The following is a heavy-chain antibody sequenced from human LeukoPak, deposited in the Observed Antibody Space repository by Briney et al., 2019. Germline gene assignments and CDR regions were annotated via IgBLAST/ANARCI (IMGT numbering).Heavy chain of an antibody. CDR1: GFTFSSYA. CDR2: ISGSGGST. CDR3: AKDLDSSSWYSGHQEAFDY. D-gene: IGHD6-13*01. J-gene: IGHJ4*02. Sequence: GGSLRLSCAASGFTFSSYAMSWVRQAPGKGLEWVSAISGSGGSTYYADSVKGRFTISRDNSKNTLYLQMNSLRAEDTAVYYCAKDLDSSSWYSGHQEAFDYWGQGTLVTVSS. V-gene: IGHV3-23*01.